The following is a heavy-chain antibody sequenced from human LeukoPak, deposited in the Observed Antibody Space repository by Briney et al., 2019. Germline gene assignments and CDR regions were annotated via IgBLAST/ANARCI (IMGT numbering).Heavy chain of an antibody. J-gene: IGHJ3*01. CDR2: NQNDGTTK. Sequence: GGSLRLSCVASGFTFTNHWIHWIRQAPGQGLVWVSRNQNDGTTKEYADSVKGRFTISRDNAKNTVYLQMNSLRAEDTAVYYCGRDVDLWGQGTVVTVSA. V-gene: IGHV3-74*03. CDR3: GRDVDL. CDR1: GFTFTNHW.